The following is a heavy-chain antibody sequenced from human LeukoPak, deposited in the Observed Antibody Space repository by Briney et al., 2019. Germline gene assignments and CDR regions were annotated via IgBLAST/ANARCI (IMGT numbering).Heavy chain of an antibody. V-gene: IGHV3-48*03. CDR2: ISSSGSTI. CDR1: GFTFSSYE. J-gene: IGHJ6*03. D-gene: IGHD3-3*01. CDR3: ARGWSGYSYYYYKDV. Sequence: GGSLRLSCAASGFTFSSYEMNWVRQAPGKGLEWVSYISSSGSTIYYADSVKGRFTISRDNSKNSLYLQMNSLRAEDTALYYCARGWSGYSYYYYKDVWGKGTTVTVSS.